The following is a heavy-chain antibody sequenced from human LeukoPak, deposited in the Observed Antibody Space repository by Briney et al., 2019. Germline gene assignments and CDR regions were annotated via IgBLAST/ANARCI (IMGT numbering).Heavy chain of an antibody. CDR2: ISAYNGNT. V-gene: IGHV1-18*01. J-gene: IGHJ6*03. CDR1: GYTFTSYG. Sequence: GASVKVSCKASGYTFTSYGISWVRQAPGQGLEWMGWISAYNGNTNYAQKLQGRVTMTTDTSTSTAYMELRSLRSDDTAVYYCARDAGIAVAGNYYYYMDVWGKGTTVTVSS. D-gene: IGHD6-19*01. CDR3: ARDAGIAVAGNYYYYMDV.